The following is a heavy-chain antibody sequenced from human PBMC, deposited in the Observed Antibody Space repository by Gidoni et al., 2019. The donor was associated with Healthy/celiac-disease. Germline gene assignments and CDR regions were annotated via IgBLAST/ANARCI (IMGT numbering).Heavy chain of an antibody. CDR2: ISSSSSYI. CDR3: ARSPGGVIYYYYYMDV. V-gene: IGHV3-21*01. Sequence: EVQLVESGGGLVKPGGSLRLSCAASGFTFSSYSMHWVRQAPGKGLEWVSSISSSSSYIYYADSVKGRFTISRDNAKNSLYLQMNSLRAEDTAVYYCARSPGGVIYYYYYMDVWGKGTTVTVSS. J-gene: IGHJ6*03. D-gene: IGHD3-16*01. CDR1: GFTFSSYS.